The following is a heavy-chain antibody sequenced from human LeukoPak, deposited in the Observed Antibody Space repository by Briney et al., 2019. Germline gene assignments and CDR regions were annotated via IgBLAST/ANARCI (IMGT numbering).Heavy chain of an antibody. Sequence: ASVTVSFKASGYTFTSYGVSWVRQGPGQRLEWMGWSSAYNGNTNYAKKLQGRVTITTDTSKSTAYMELRGLRSDDTAVYYCPRSPPGYDFWSGYYIEPQGNWFDPWGQGTLVTVSS. CDR1: GYTFTSYG. J-gene: IGHJ5*02. CDR2: SSAYNGNT. V-gene: IGHV1-18*01. D-gene: IGHD3-3*01. CDR3: PRSPPGYDFWSGYYIEPQGNWFDP.